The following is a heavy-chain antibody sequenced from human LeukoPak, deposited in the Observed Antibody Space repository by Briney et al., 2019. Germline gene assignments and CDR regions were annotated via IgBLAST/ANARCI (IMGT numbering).Heavy chain of an antibody. CDR1: GVSISSYY. J-gene: IGHJ5*02. V-gene: IGHV4-59*08. CDR3: ARWHTSGWYGWFDP. D-gene: IGHD6-19*01. Sequence: SETLSLTCTVSGVSISSYYWSWIRQPPGKGLEWIGYTHYSGSTNYNPSLKSRVTISLDTSKNQFSLKLSSVTAADTAIYYCARWHTSGWYGWFDPWGQGTLVTVSS. CDR2: THYSGST.